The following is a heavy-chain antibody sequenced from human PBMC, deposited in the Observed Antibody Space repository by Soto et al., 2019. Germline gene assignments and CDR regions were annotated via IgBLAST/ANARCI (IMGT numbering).Heavy chain of an antibody. CDR2: IYYSGST. Sequence: QVQLQESGPGLVKPSQTLSLTCTVSGGSISSGSYYWSWIRQHPGKGLEWIGYIYYSGSTHYNPSHKSRVTISVDASKNQSTLKLSSVPAAHTAVYYCARGVIHWGQGALVTVS. V-gene: IGHV4-31*03. J-gene: IGHJ4*02. CDR1: GGSISSGSYY. D-gene: IGHD2-21*01. CDR3: ARGVIH.